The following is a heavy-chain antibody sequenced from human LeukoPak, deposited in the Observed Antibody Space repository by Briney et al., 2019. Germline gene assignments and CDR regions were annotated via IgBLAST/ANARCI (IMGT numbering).Heavy chain of an antibody. CDR1: GFTFSSYW. D-gene: IGHD2-15*01. Sequence: PGGSLRLSCAASGFTFSSYWMSWVRQAPGKGLEWVANIKQDGSEKYYVDSVKGRFTISRDDAKNSLYLQMNSLRAEDTAVYYCAREVRRDIVVVVAVRNWFDPWGQGTLVTVSS. J-gene: IGHJ5*02. V-gene: IGHV3-7*01. CDR2: IKQDGSEK. CDR3: AREVRRDIVVVVAVRNWFDP.